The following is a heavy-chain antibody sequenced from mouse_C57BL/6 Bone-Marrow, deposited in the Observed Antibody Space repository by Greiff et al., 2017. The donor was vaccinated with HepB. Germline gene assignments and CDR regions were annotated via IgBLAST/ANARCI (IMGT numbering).Heavy chain of an antibody. D-gene: IGHD2-3*01. Sequence: QVQLKQPGAELVKPGASVKLSCKASGYTFTSYWMHWVKQRPGQGLEWIGMIHPNSGSTNYNEKFKSKATLTVDKSSSTAYMQLSSLTSEDSAVYYCARSRAYDGYLYDFDYWGQGTTLTVSS. V-gene: IGHV1-64*01. J-gene: IGHJ2*01. CDR2: IHPNSGST. CDR1: GYTFTSYW. CDR3: ARSRAYDGYLYDFDY.